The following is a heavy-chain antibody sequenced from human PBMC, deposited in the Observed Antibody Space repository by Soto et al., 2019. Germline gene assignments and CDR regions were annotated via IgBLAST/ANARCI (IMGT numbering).Heavy chain of an antibody. CDR1: GGSISSGGYY. CDR2: IYYSGST. CDR3: GRGSYYDGSGYYGP. J-gene: IGHJ5*02. Sequence: QVQLQESGPGLVKPSQTLSLTCTVSGGSISSGGYYWSWIRQHPGKGLEWIGYIYYSGSTYYNPSLKIRVTISVDTPNNLFALKLSSVTAADTAVYYCGRGSYYDGSGYYGPWGQGTLVTVSS. D-gene: IGHD3-22*01. V-gene: IGHV4-31*03.